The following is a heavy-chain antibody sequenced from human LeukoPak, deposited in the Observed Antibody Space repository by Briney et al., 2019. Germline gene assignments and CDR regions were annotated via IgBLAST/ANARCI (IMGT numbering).Heavy chain of an antibody. CDR2: ISGGGETS. V-gene: IGHV3-23*01. CDR1: GFTFSNHA. D-gene: IGHD3-22*01. CDR3: ARESSGLDY. Sequence: GGSLRLSCVASGFTFSNHAMNWVRQAPGEGLEWVSVISGGGETSYYADSVKGRFTISRDNSKNTIYLQMNSLGAEDTAVYYCARESSGLDYWGQGTLVTVSS. J-gene: IGHJ4*02.